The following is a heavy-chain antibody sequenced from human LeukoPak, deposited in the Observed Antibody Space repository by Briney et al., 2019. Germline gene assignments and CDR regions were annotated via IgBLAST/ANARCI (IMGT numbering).Heavy chain of an antibody. CDR3: AARLPYYGMDV. Sequence: GGSLRLSCAASGFNVSSNYMSWVRQAPGKRLEWVSIIYSGGSIYCADSVRGRFTISRDNSKNTLYLQMNSLRAEDTAVYYCAARLPYYGMDVWGQGTTVTVSS. CDR1: GFNVSSNY. CDR2: IYSGGSI. V-gene: IGHV3-53*01. D-gene: IGHD2-15*01. J-gene: IGHJ6*02.